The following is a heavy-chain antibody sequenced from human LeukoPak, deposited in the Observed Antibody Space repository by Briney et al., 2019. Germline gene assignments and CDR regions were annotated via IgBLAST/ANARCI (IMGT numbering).Heavy chain of an antibody. CDR3: AGEQVVYMRAFDY. D-gene: IGHD2-15*01. V-gene: IGHV3-53*01. Sequence: GGSLRLSCAASGFTVSTNYMSWVRQAPGKGLEWVSVIYSDGSRSYADSVKGRFTISRDNSKNTLYLQMNSLRAEDTAIYYCAGEQVVYMRAFDYWGQGALVTVSS. J-gene: IGHJ4*02. CDR1: GFTVSTNY. CDR2: IYSDGSR.